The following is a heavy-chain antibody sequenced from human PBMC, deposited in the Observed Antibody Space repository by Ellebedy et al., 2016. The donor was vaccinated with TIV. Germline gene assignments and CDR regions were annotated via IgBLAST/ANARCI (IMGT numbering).Heavy chain of an antibody. Sequence: GESLKISCAASGFTFSNVWMNWVRQAPGKGPEWVGRIKSKTDGGAADYAAPVKGRFTISRDDSKNTLYLQMNSLKTEDTAVYFCTTVYRYNYDSVWGQGTLVTVSS. CDR2: IKSKTDGGAA. CDR3: TTVYRYNYDSV. J-gene: IGHJ4*02. V-gene: IGHV3-15*01. CDR1: GFTFSNVW. D-gene: IGHD5-18*01.